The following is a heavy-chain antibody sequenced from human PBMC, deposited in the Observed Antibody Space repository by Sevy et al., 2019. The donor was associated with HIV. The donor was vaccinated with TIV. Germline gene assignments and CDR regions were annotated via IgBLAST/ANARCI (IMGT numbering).Heavy chain of an antibody. CDR2: MNPNSGNT. CDR3: ASLPYYDYVWGSYRYYYYYGIDV. J-gene: IGHJ6*02. CDR1: GYTFTSYD. D-gene: IGHD3-16*02. Sequence: ASMKVSCKASGYTFTSYDINWVRQATGQGLEWMGWMNPNSGNTGYAQKFQGRVTMTRNTSISTAYMELSSLRSEDTAVYYCASLPYYDYVWGSYRYYYYYGIDVWGQGTTVTVSS. V-gene: IGHV1-8*01.